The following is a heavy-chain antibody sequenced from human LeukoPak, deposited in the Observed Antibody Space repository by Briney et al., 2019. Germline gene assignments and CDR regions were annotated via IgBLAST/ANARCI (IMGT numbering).Heavy chain of an antibody. CDR3: ARDSSSWYEYLNWFDP. CDR1: GHTFTGYY. D-gene: IGHD6-13*01. J-gene: IGHJ5*02. Sequence: EASVKVSCKASGHTFTGYYMHWVRQAPGQGLEWMGWINPNSGGTNYAQKFQGRVTMTRDTSISTAYMELSRLRSDDTAVYYCARDSSSWYEYLNWFDPWGQGTLVTVSS. CDR2: INPNSGGT. V-gene: IGHV1-2*02.